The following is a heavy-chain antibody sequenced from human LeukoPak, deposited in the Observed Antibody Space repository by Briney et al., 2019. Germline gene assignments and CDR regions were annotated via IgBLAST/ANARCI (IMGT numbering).Heavy chain of an antibody. CDR1: GYSTSSGYY. D-gene: IGHD5-24*01. CDR3: ARGWATETVDY. CDR2: TYHSGST. Sequence: SETLSLTCTVSGYSTSSGYYWGWIRQPPGKGLEWIGSTYHSGSTYYNPSLKSRVTISVDTSKNQFSLKLSSVTAADTAVYYCARGWATETVDYWGQGTLVTVSS. J-gene: IGHJ4*02. V-gene: IGHV4-38-2*02.